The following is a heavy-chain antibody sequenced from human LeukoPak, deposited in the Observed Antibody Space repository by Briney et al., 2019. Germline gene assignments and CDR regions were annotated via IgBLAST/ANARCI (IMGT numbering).Heavy chain of an antibody. CDR1: GFTFSIYA. CDR3: ARDLGYCSSTSGSKGYYYCYYGMDV. D-gene: IGHD2-2*01. V-gene: IGHV3-30-3*01. Sequence: GGSLRLSCAASGFTFSIYAMPWVRQAPGKGLEWVAVISYDGSNKYYADSVNGRFTISRDNSKNTLYLQMNSLRAAETAVYYCARDLGYCSSTSGSKGYYYCYYGMDVWGQGTTVTVSS. CDR2: ISYDGSNK. J-gene: IGHJ6*02.